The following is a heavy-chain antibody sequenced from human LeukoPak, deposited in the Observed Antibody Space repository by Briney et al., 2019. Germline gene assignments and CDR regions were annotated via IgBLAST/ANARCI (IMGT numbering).Heavy chain of an antibody. J-gene: IGHJ4*02. Sequence: GASVKVSCKASGYIFTDYYMHWVRQAPGQELGWMGRINPNSGGTNYAQKFQGRVTMTRDTSISTAYMELSRLRSDDTAVYYCARSRITMIVVVPAPDYWGQGTLVTVSS. CDR1: GYIFTDYY. D-gene: IGHD3-22*01. CDR3: ARSRITMIVVVPAPDY. V-gene: IGHV1-2*06. CDR2: INPNSGGT.